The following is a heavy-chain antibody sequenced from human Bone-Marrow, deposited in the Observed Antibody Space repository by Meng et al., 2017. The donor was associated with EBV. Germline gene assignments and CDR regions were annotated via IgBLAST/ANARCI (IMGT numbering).Heavy chain of an antibody. CDR3: ARGRLEARGYFDP. CDR1: GYTFTSFD. CDR2: MNPNSGNT. V-gene: IGHV1-8*01. Sequence: VQRVQSGAEVTKPGASVKVSCKASGYTFTSFDINWVRQATGQGLEWMGWMNPNSGNTGYEQKFQGRVTMTRNTSISTAYMELSSLRSEDTAVYYCARGRLEARGYFDPWGQGTLVTVSS. D-gene: IGHD3-3*01. J-gene: IGHJ5*02.